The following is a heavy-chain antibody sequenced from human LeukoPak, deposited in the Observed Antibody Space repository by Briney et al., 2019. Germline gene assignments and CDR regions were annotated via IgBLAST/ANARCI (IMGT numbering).Heavy chain of an antibody. J-gene: IGHJ6*02. V-gene: IGHV4-39*01. CDR3: ARVRLDSGTRYYYYYGMDV. Sequence: PSETLSLTCTVSGDSISSSSYYWGWIRQPPGKGLEWIGSIYYSGSTYYNPSLKSRVTISVDTSKNQFSLKLSSVTAADTAVYYCARVRLDSGTRYYYYYGMDVWGQGTTVTVSS. CDR1: GDSISSSSYY. D-gene: IGHD1-1*01. CDR2: IYYSGST.